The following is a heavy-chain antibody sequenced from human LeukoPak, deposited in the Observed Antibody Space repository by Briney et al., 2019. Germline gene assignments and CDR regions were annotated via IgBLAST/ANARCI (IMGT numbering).Heavy chain of an antibody. CDR2: ISSSSSYI. CDR3: ARDTHTYGYSDY. J-gene: IGHJ4*02. V-gene: IGHV3-21*01. D-gene: IGHD5-18*01. CDR1: GFTFSSYS. Sequence: GGSLRLSCAASGFTFSSYSMNWVRQAPGKGLEWVSSISSSSSYIYYASPVKGRFTISRDNATTSLYLQMNSLRAEDTAVYYCARDTHTYGYSDYCGQGTLVTVSS.